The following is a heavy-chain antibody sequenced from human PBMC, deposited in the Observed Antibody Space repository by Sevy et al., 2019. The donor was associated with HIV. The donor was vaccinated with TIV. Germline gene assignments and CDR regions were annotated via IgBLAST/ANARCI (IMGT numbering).Heavy chain of an antibody. CDR2: ISAYNGNT. CDR3: AREGESYDFWSGYSIDAFDI. CDR1: GYTFTSYG. D-gene: IGHD3-3*01. Sequence: ASVKVSCKASGYTFTSYGISWVRQAPGQGLEWMGWISAYNGNTNYAQKLQGRVTMTTDTSTSTAYMELRSLRSDDPAVYYCAREGESYDFWSGYSIDAFDIWGQGTMVTVSS. V-gene: IGHV1-18*01. J-gene: IGHJ3*02.